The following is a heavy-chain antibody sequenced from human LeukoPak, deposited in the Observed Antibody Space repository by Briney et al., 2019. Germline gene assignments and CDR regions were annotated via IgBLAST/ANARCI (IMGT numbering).Heavy chain of an antibody. V-gene: IGHV1-69*05. J-gene: IGHJ3*02. Sequence: SVKVSCKASGGTFSRYAISWVRQAPGQGIQWMGEIISVFGTTNYAQNFQGRVTITTDESTSIAYMELSSLRLDDTAVYYCARHGGITIFGVAQPGGAFDIWGQGTVVTVAS. D-gene: IGHD3-3*01. CDR2: IISVFGTT. CDR1: GGTFSRYA. CDR3: ARHGGITIFGVAQPGGAFDI.